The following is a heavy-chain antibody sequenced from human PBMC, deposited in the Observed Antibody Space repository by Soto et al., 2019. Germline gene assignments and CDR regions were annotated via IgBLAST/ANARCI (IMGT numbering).Heavy chain of an antibody. Sequence: EVQLVESGGGLVQPGGSLRLSCAASGFTFSNYWMHWVRQAPGKGLVWVSRIKSDASSTNYADSVKGRFTSSRDNAKNTLYLQLNSPGVEDTAVYYCARGNNGMDVWGQGTTVTVSS. CDR3: ARGNNGMDV. J-gene: IGHJ6*02. CDR2: IKSDASST. V-gene: IGHV3-74*01. CDR1: GFTFSNYW.